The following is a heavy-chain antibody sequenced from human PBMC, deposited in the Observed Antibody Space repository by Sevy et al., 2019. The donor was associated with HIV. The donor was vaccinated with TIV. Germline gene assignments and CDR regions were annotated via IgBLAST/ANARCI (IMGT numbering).Heavy chain of an antibody. CDR1: GFTFSSYG. V-gene: IGHV3-33*01. CDR2: IWYDGSNK. CDR3: ARVGRENYFDSYFDY. Sequence: GGSLRLSCAASGFTFSSYGMHWVRQAPGKGLEWVAVIWYDGSNKYYADSVKGRFTISRDNSKNTLYLQMNSLRAENTAVYYCARVGRENYFDSYFDYWGQRTLVTDSS. J-gene: IGHJ4*02. D-gene: IGHD3-22*01.